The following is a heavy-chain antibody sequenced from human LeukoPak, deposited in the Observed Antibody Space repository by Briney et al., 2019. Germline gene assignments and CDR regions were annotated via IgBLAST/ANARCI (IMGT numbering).Heavy chain of an antibody. D-gene: IGHD4-17*01. CDR3: ARDVAGSVSH. J-gene: IGHJ4*02. CDR2: INEHGSTT. CDR1: GLTFSIYW. Sequence: GGSLRLSCAASGLTFSIYWMHWVRHAPGKGLVWVSRINEHGSTTNYADSVRDRFTISRDNAKNTLYRQMNSLRAEDTAVYYCARDVAGSVSHWGQGTLVTVSS. V-gene: IGHV3-74*01.